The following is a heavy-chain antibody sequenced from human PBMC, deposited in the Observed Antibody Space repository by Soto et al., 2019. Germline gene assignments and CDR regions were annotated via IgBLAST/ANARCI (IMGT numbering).Heavy chain of an antibody. CDR3: ARVETCSSTSCYSVFDY. Sequence: EVQLVESGGSLVQPGGSLRLSCAASGFTFSNYWMHWVRQAPGKGLVWVSRINSDGSSTNYADSAKGRVTISRDNTKNTLYLQMNSLRAEDPAVYYCARVETCSSTSCYSVFDYWGQGTLVTVSS. D-gene: IGHD2-2*01. J-gene: IGHJ4*02. V-gene: IGHV3-74*01. CDR1: GFTFSNYW. CDR2: INSDGSST.